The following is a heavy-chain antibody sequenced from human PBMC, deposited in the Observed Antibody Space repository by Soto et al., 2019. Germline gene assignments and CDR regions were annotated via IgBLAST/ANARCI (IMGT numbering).Heavy chain of an antibody. D-gene: IGHD6-19*01. V-gene: IGHV3-23*01. CDR2: ISSSAGST. CDR3: AKPVAGYWYFDL. Sequence: EVQLLESGGGLVQPGGSLRLSCAASGFTFSSYAMAWVRQAPGKGLEWVSGISSSAGSTSYADSVKGRFTISRDNSKNTLYLQMASVRAEDTAIYYCAKPVAGYWYFDLWGRGTLVTVSS. J-gene: IGHJ2*01. CDR1: GFTFSSYA.